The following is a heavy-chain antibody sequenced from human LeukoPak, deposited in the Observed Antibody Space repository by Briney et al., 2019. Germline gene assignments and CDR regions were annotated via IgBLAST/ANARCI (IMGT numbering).Heavy chain of an antibody. Sequence: PGGSLRLSCEASGFIFSDYGMSWVRQAPGKGLEWVSTITASGLTTYYADSVKGRFTISRDKSKNTLYLQMNSLRAEDTAVYYCLVGLDYWGQGTLVTVSS. CDR3: LVGLDY. J-gene: IGHJ4*02. CDR2: ITASGLTT. CDR1: GFIFSDYG. D-gene: IGHD3-9*01. V-gene: IGHV3-23*01.